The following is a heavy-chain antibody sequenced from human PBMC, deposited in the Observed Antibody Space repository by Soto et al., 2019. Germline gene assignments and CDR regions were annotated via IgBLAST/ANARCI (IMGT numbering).Heavy chain of an antibody. D-gene: IGHD3-22*01. Sequence: PXGSLRLSCAAAGVAFNRYYMSWVRQAPGKGLEWVATVDQDGSAKYYVDSVKGRFTISRDNAKNSLYVQMNSLRGEDTAVYYCARYCAYDSIYYCSSDRLDYWGQGTLVTVSS. J-gene: IGHJ4*02. V-gene: IGHV3-7*01. CDR3: ARYCAYDSIYYCSSDRLDY. CDR1: GVAFNRYY. CDR2: VDQDGSAK.